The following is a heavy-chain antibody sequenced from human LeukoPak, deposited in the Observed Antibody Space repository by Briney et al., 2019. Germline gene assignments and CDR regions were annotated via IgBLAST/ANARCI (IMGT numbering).Heavy chain of an antibody. CDR2: THYTGET. V-gene: IGHV4-59*11. D-gene: IGHD3-10*01. CDR1: GDSISGPY. J-gene: IGHJ4*02. Sequence: SESLSLTCNVSGDSISGPYWNWIRQSPGRGLEWIGYTHYTGETNYNPSLKSRLTMSVDTSNNQVYLRLSSVTAADTAVFYCGRNLGAGSDHWGQGTLVTVSS. CDR3: GRNLGAGSDH.